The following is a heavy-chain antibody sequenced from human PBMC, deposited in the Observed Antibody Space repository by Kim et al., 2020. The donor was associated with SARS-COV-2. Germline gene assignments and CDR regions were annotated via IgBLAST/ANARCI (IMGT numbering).Heavy chain of an antibody. D-gene: IGHD6-13*01. CDR1: GFTFSSYS. CDR3: ARDEFIAAAGENYYYYGMDV. J-gene: IGHJ6*02. V-gene: IGHV3-21*04. Sequence: GGSLRLSCAASGFTFSSYSMNWVRQAPGKGLEWVSSISSSSSYIYYADSVKGRFTISRDNAKNSLYLQMNSLRAEDTAVYYCARDEFIAAAGENYYYYGMDVWGQGTTVTVSS. CDR2: ISSSSSYI.